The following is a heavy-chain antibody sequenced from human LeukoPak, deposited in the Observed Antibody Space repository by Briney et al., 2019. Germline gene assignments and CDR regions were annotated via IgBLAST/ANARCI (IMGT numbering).Heavy chain of an antibody. V-gene: IGHV4-59*08. Sequence: SETLSLTCAVYGGSFSGYYWSWIRQPPGKGLEWIGYIYYSGSTNYNPSLKSRVTISVDTSKNQFSLKLSSVTAADTAVYYCARGYDILTGYYNSPFDYWGQGTLVTVSS. CDR2: IYYSGST. CDR1: GGSFSGYY. D-gene: IGHD3-9*01. CDR3: ARGYDILTGYYNSPFDY. J-gene: IGHJ4*02.